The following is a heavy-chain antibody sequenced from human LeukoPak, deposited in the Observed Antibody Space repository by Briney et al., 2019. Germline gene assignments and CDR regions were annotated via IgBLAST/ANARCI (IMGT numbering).Heavy chain of an antibody. Sequence: SETLSLTCAVSGGSFSSGGYSWGWLRQPPGTGMEFLAYIYYTGNTYFNPSLKSRVTISVDTSKNQFSLKLSSVTAADTAVYYCARVLAAAGNNWFDPWGQGTLVTVSS. CDR2: IYYTGNT. V-gene: IGHV4-30-4*07. CDR3: ARVLAAAGNNWFDP. D-gene: IGHD6-13*01. CDR1: GGSFSSGGYS. J-gene: IGHJ5*02.